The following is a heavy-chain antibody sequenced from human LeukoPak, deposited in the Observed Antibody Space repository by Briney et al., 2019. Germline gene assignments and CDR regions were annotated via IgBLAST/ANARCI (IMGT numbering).Heavy chain of an antibody. J-gene: IGHJ4*02. CDR1: GFTFSSYG. V-gene: IGHV3-30*03. Sequence: PGGSLRLSCAASGFTFSSYGMHWVRQAPGKGLEWVAVISYDGSNKYYADSVKGRFTISRDNSKNTLYLQMNSLRAEDTAVYYCARGSRYSGSYKDWGQGTLVTVSS. CDR3: ARGSRYSGSYKD. D-gene: IGHD1-26*01. CDR2: ISYDGSNK.